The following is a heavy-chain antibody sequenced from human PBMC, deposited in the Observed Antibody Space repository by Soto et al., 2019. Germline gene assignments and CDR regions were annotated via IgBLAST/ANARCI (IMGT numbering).Heavy chain of an antibody. J-gene: IGHJ4*02. D-gene: IGHD1-26*01. CDR3: AGGPQGPYVSYSGSYYFDY. V-gene: IGHV3-11*06. Sequence: QVQLVESGGGLVKPGGSLRLSCAASGFTFSDYYMSWIRQAPGKGLEWVSYISSSSSYTNYADSVKGRFTISRDNAKKLLYLEINRPGGREPGWYYWAGGPQGPYVSYSGSYYFDYWGQGTLVTVSS. CDR1: GFTFSDYY. CDR2: ISSSSSYT.